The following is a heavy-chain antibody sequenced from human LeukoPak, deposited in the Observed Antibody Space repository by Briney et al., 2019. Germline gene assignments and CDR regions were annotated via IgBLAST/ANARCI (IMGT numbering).Heavy chain of an antibody. V-gene: IGHV3-23*01. CDR2: ISGSGGST. CDR3: AKSVPYDSSGYLYYFDY. J-gene: IGHJ4*02. CDR1: GFTFSSYA. D-gene: IGHD3-22*01. Sequence: GGSLRLSCAASGFTFSSYAMSWVRQAPGKELEWVSAISGSGGSTYYADSVKGRFTISRDNSKNTLYLQMNSLRAEDTAVYYCAKSVPYDSSGYLYYFDYWGQGTLVTVSS.